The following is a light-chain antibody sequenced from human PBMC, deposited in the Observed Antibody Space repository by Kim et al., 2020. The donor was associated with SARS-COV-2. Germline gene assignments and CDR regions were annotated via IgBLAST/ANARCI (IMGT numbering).Light chain of an antibody. CDR3: QSYDSSLSGVV. J-gene: IGLJ2*01. CDR1: SSNIGAGYD. CDR2: GNS. Sequence: QSVLTQPPSVSGAPGQRVTISCTRSSSNIGAGYDVHWYQQLPGTAPKLLIYGNSNRPSGVPDRFSGSKSGTSASLAITGLQAEDEADYYCQSYDSSLSGVVFGGGTQLTV. V-gene: IGLV1-40*01.